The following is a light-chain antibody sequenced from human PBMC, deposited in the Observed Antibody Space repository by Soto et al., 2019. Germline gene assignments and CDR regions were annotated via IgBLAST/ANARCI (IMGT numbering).Light chain of an antibody. CDR2: LGD. CDR3: AAWDDNLNAYV. V-gene: IGLV1-47*02. Sequence: VLTQPPSASSTPGQTVTISCSGTTSNIETFYVYWYQHLPGTAPKLLIYLGDQRASGVSDRFSGSKSGTSASLAINGLRSDDEADYYCAAWDDNLNAYVFGSGTKLTVL. J-gene: IGLJ1*01. CDR1: TSNIETFY.